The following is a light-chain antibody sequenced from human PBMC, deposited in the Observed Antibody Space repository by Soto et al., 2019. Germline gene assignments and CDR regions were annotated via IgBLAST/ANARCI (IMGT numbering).Light chain of an antibody. J-gene: IGKJ1*01. CDR1: QAIDSW. V-gene: IGKV1-12*01. CDR2: TGS. CDR3: QQYVSIPPT. Sequence: DIQMTHPPSSVSASVGDRVTITCRASQAIDSWLAWYQQKPGEAPKLLIFTGSHLHSGIPPRFSGSGSGTDFTLTISRLQPEDFATYYCQQYVSIPPTFGRGTKVDIK.